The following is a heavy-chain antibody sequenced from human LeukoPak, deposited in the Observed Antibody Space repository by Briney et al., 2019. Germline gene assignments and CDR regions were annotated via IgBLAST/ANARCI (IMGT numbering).Heavy chain of an antibody. CDR3: ARGSTYYDSSGQAPFDY. D-gene: IGHD3-22*01. CDR1: GFTFSTYS. J-gene: IGHJ4*02. Sequence: GGSLRLSCAASGFTFSTYSMNWVRQAPGKGLEWVSYISSSSSTIYYADSVKGRFTISRDNAKNSLYLQMNSLRAEDTAVYYCARGSTYYDSSGQAPFDYWGQGTLVTVSS. V-gene: IGHV3-48*01. CDR2: ISSSSSTI.